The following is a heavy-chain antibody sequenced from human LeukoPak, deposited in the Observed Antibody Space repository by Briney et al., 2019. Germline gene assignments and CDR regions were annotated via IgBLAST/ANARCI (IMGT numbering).Heavy chain of an antibody. V-gene: IGHV4-38-2*02. CDR2: IYHSGST. CDR3: ARDRITMIVVVISGGFDP. Sequence: SETLSLTCTVSGYSISSGYYWGWIRQPPGKGLEWIGSIYHSGSTSYNPSLKSRVTISVDTSKNQFSLKLSSVTAADTAVYYCARDRITMIVVVISGGFDPWGQGTLVTVSS. D-gene: IGHD3-22*01. CDR1: GYSISSGYY. J-gene: IGHJ5*02.